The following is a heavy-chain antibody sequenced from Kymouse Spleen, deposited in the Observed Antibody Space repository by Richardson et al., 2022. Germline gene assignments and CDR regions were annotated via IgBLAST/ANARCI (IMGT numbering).Heavy chain of an antibody. J-gene: IGHJ4*02. D-gene: IGHD1-7*01. CDR1: GFTFSSYW. V-gene: IGHV3-7*01. Sequence: EVQLVESGGGLVQPGGSLRLSCAASGFTFSSYWMSWVRQAPGKGLEWVANIKQDGSEKYYVDSVKGRFTISRDNAKNSLYLQMNSLRAEDTAVYYCARAPYNWNFHFDYWGQGTLVTVSS. CDR3: ARAPYNWNFHFDY. CDR2: IKQDGSEK.